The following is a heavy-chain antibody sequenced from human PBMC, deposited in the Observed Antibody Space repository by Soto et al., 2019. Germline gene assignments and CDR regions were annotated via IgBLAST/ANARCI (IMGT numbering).Heavy chain of an antibody. V-gene: IGHV3-11*01. CDR1: GFTFSDYY. Sequence: GGSLRLSCAASGFTFSDYYMSWIRQAPGKGLEWVSYISSSGSTIYYADSVKGRFTISRDNAKNSLYLQMNSLRAEDTAVYYCARGYSEFVVVVAAPQYFDLWGRGTLVTVSS. J-gene: IGHJ2*01. CDR3: ARGYSEFVVVVAAPQYFDL. CDR2: ISSSGSTI. D-gene: IGHD2-15*01.